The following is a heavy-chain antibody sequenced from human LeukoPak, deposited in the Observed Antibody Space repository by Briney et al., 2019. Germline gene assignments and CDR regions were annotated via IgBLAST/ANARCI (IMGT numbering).Heavy chain of an antibody. CDR2: ISAYNGNT. CDR3: ARIWWLWTRTGGDFDY. D-gene: IGHD5-12*01. J-gene: IGHJ4*02. CDR1: GYTFTSYG. V-gene: IGHV1-18*01. Sequence: ASVKVSCXASGYTFTSYGISWVRQAPGQGLEWMGWISAYNGNTNYAQKLQGRVTMTTDTSTSTAYMELRSLRSDDTAVYYCARIWWLWTRTGGDFDYWGQGTLVTVSS.